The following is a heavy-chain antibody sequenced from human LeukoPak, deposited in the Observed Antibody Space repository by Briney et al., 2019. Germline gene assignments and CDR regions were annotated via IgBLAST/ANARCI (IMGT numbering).Heavy chain of an antibody. J-gene: IGHJ6*03. Sequence: GGSLRLSCAASGFTFSSYAMSWVRQAPGKGLEWVSAISGSGGSTYYADSVKGRFTISRDNSKNTLYLQMNSLRAEDTAVYYCAKDIWDYYDSSGYYSDYYYYYMDVWGKGTTVTVSS. V-gene: IGHV3-23*01. CDR1: GFTFSSYA. CDR3: AKDIWDYYDSSGYYSDYYYYYMDV. CDR2: ISGSGGST. D-gene: IGHD3-22*01.